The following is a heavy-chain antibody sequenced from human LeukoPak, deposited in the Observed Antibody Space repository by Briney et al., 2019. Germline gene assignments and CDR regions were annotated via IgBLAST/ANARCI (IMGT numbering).Heavy chain of an antibody. J-gene: IGHJ4*02. CDR1: GFHFSGFT. V-gene: IGHV3-69-1*02. Sequence: PGGSLRLSCAASGFHFSGFTMSWVRQAPGKGLEWVASSSLSSSIDYADSVKGRFTVSRDNDKKSLYLQMESLRDEDTALYYCARNPRLDSWGLGTLVIVSS. CDR2: SSLSSSI. CDR3: ARNPRLDS.